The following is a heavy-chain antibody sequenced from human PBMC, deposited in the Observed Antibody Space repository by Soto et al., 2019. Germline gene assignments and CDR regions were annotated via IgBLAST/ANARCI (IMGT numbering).Heavy chain of an antibody. CDR3: ARDGIIAAADNYYGMDV. CDR1: GFTFSSYS. V-gene: IGHV3-21*01. J-gene: IGHJ6*02. D-gene: IGHD6-13*01. Sequence: EVQLVESGGGLVKPGGSLRLSCAASGFTFSSYSMNWVRQAPGKGLEWVSSISSSSSYIYYADSVKGRFTISRDNAKNSLYLQMNSLRAEDTAVYYCARDGIIAAADNYYGMDVWGQGTTVTVSS. CDR2: ISSSSSYI.